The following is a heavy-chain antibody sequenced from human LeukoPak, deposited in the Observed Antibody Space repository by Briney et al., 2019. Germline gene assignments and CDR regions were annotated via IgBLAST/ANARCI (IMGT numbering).Heavy chain of an antibody. J-gene: IGHJ4*02. CDR3: ARYPTYYYDSSGYKEGSYFDY. V-gene: IGHV3-20*04. CDR1: GFTFDDYG. Sequence: AGGSLSLSCAASGFTFDDYGMSWVRQAPGKGLEWASGINWNGGSTGYADSVKGRFTISRDNAKNSLYLQMNSLRAEDTALYYCARYPTYYYDSSGYKEGSYFDYWGQGTLVTVSS. CDR2: INWNGGST. D-gene: IGHD3-22*01.